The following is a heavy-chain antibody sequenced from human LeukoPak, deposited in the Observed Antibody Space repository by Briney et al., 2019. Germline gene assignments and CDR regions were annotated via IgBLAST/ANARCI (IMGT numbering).Heavy chain of an antibody. CDR3: ASGGAITMVRGVITYFDY. Sequence: SETLSLTCAVYGGSFSGYYWSWIRQPPGKGLEWIGEINHSGSTNYNPSLKSRVTISVDTSKNQFSLKLSSVTAADTAVYYCASGGAITMVRGVITYFDYWGRGTLVTVSS. D-gene: IGHD3-10*01. J-gene: IGHJ4*02. CDR1: GGSFSGYY. CDR2: INHSGST. V-gene: IGHV4-34*01.